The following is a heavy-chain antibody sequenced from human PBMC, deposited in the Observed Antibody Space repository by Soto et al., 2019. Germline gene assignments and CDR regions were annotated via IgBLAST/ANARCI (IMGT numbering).Heavy chain of an antibody. V-gene: IGHV3-74*01. CDR3: ARDFLSSGWSAGYYYYGMDV. Sequence: GGSLRLSCAASGFSFSSHWMHWIRQDPEKGLVWVSHINRDGSSTAYADSVKGRFTISRDNAKNTLYLQMNSLRADDTAVYYCARDFLSSGWSAGYYYYGMDVWGQGTTVTVSS. CDR2: INRDGSST. CDR1: GFSFSSHW. D-gene: IGHD6-19*01. J-gene: IGHJ6*02.